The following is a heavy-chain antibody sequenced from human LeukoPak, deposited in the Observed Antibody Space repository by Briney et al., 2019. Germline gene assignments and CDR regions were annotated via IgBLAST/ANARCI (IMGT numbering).Heavy chain of an antibody. Sequence: GGSLRLSCAASGFTVSINYMSWVRQAPGKGLEWVSVIYSGGSTYHADSVKGRFTISRDNSKNTVYLQMNSLRAEDTAVYYCAREGSQGAFDIWGQGTMVTVSS. CDR3: AREGSQGAFDI. J-gene: IGHJ3*02. D-gene: IGHD3-10*01. V-gene: IGHV3-66*01. CDR1: GFTVSINY. CDR2: IYSGGST.